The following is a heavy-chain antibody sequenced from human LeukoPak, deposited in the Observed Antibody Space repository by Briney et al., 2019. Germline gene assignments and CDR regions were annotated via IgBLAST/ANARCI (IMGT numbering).Heavy chain of an antibody. D-gene: IGHD6-19*01. CDR1: GGSFSGYY. CDR3: ARTYSSGWYPWFDP. J-gene: IGHJ5*02. CDR2: INHSGST. V-gene: IGHV4-34*01. Sequence: SETLSLTCAVYGGSFSGYYWSWIRQPPGKGLEWIGEINHSGSTNYNPSLKSRVTISVDTSKNQFSLKLSSVTAADTAVYCCARTYSSGWYPWFDPWGQGTLVTASS.